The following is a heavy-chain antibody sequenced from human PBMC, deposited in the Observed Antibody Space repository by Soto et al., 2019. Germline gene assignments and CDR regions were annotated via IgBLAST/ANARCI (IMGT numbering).Heavy chain of an antibody. CDR3: ARGLSDDSNLGDYYYGMDV. J-gene: IGHJ6*02. CDR1: GGTFSSYA. D-gene: IGHD4-4*01. Sequence: SVKVSCKASGGTFSSYAISWVRQAPGQGLEWVGGIIPIFGTANYAQKFQGRVTITADESTSTAYMELSSLRSEDTAVYYCARGLSDDSNLGDYYYGMDVWGQGTTVTVSS. CDR2: IIPIFGTA. V-gene: IGHV1-69*13.